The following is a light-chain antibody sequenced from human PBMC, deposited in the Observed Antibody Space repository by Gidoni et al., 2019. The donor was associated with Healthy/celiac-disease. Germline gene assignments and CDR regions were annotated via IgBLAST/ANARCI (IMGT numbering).Light chain of an antibody. CDR3: QQSYSTPPYX. Sequence: DIQMTQSPSSLSASVGDRVTITCRASQSISSYLNWYQQKPGKAPKLLIYAASSLQSGVPSRFSGSGSGTDFTLTISSLQPEDFATYYCQQSYSTPPYXVXQGTKLEIK. J-gene: IGKJ2*01. CDR2: AAS. CDR1: QSISSY. V-gene: IGKV1-39*01.